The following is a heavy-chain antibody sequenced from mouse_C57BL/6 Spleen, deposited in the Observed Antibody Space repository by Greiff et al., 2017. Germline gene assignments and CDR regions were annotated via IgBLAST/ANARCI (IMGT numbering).Heavy chain of an antibody. Sequence: VQLQQPGAELVRPGSSVKLSCKASGYTFTSYWMHWVKQRPIQGLEWIGNIDPSDSETHYNQKFKNKATLTVDKSYSTAYMPLSSLTSEVSAVYYCARRYYGSTYWYFDVWGTGTTGTVSS. V-gene: IGHV1-52*01. CDR1: GYTFTSYW. CDR2: IDPSDSET. J-gene: IGHJ1*03. D-gene: IGHD1-1*01. CDR3: ARRYYGSTYWYFDV.